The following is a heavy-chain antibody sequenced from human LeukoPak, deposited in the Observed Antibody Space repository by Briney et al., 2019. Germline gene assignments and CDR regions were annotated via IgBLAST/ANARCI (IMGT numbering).Heavy chain of an antibody. CDR3: ARRKDEVTATFDY. CDR2: IFYSGST. CDR1: GGSVSSSLYY. D-gene: IGHD2-21*02. Sequence: SETLSLTCTVSGGSVSSSLYYWGWIRQPPGKGLEWIGNIFYSGSTYYNPSLKSRVTISVDTSQNQFSLKVRGVTAADTAVYYCARRKDEVTATFDYWGQGTLVTVSS. V-gene: IGHV4-39*01. J-gene: IGHJ4*02.